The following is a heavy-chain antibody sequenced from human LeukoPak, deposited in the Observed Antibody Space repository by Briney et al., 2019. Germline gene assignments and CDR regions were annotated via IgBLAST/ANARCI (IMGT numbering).Heavy chain of an antibody. CDR3: ARGTGTLGY. D-gene: IGHD1-1*01. CDR1: GGSISSGSYY. CDR2: IYTSGST. Sequence: SQTLSLTCTVSGGSISSGSYYWSWIRQPAWKGLEWIGRIYTSGSTNYNPSLKSRVTISVDTSKNQFSLKLSSVTAADTAVYYCARGTGTLGYWGQGTLVTVSS. J-gene: IGHJ4*02. V-gene: IGHV4-61*02.